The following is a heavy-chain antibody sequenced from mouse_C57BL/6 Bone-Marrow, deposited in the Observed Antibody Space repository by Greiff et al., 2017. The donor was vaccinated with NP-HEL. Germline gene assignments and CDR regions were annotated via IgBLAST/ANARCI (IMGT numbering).Heavy chain of an antibody. J-gene: IGHJ1*03. CDR3: ASQFITTVAGYFDV. CDR2: IFPGSGST. D-gene: IGHD1-1*01. V-gene: IGHV1-75*01. Sequence: VQLQQSGPELVKPGASVKISCKASGYTFTDYYINWVKQRPGQGLEWIGWIFPGSGSTYYNEKFKGKATLTVDKSSSTAYMLLSSLTSEDSAVYFCASQFITTVAGYFDVWGTGTTVTVSS. CDR1: GYTFTDYY.